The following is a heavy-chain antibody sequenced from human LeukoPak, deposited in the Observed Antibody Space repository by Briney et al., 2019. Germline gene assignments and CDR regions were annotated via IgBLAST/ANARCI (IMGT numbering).Heavy chain of an antibody. D-gene: IGHD5-12*01. CDR2: INHSGST. CDR1: GGSFRGYY. CDR3: ARGRKRDYRVDY. Sequence: SETLSLTCAVYGGSFRGYYWSWIRQPPGKGLEWIGEINHSGSTNYNPSLKSRVTISVDTSKNQFSLKLSSVTAADTAVYYCARGRKRDYRVDYWGQGTLVTVSS. J-gene: IGHJ4*02. V-gene: IGHV4-34*01.